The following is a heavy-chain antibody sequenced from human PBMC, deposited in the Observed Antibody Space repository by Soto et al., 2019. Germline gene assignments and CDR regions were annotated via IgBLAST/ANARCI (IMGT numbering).Heavy chain of an antibody. D-gene: IGHD2-15*01. Sequence: SETLSLTCTVSGGSISGYYWSWIRQPPGKGLEWIGYIYYSGSTYYNPSLKSRVTISVDTSKNQFSLKLSSVTAADTAVYYCARVADCSGGRCYFSVDYWGQGTLVTVSS. J-gene: IGHJ4*02. CDR2: IYYSGST. CDR3: ARVADCSGGRCYFSVDY. V-gene: IGHV4-30-4*01. CDR1: GGSISGYY.